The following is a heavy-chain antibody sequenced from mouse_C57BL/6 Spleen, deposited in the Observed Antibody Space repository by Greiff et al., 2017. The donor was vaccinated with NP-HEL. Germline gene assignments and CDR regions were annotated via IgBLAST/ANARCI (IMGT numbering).Heavy chain of an antibody. Sequence: DVQLVESGGGLVKPGGSLKLSCAASGFTFSSYAMSWVRQTPEKRLEWVATISDGGSYTYYPDNVKGRFTISRDNAKNNLYLQMSHLKSEDTAMYYCARDTYEYFDYWGQGTTLTVSS. J-gene: IGHJ2*01. CDR2: ISDGGSYT. CDR1: GFTFSSYA. D-gene: IGHD2-3*01. CDR3: ARDTYEYFDY. V-gene: IGHV5-4*01.